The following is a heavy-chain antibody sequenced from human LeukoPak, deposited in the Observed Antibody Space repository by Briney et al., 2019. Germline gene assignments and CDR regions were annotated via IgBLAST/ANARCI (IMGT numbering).Heavy chain of an antibody. D-gene: IGHD2-21*02. CDR2: ISSSSSYI. CDR3: ARDLSQGSRYCGGDCYPYYFDY. Sequence: GGSLRLSCAASGFTFSSYSMNWVRQAPGKGLEWVSSISSSSSYIYYADSVKGRFTISRDNAKNSLYLQMNSLRAEDTAVYYCARDLSQGSRYCGGDCYPYYFDYWGQGTLVTVPP. CDR1: GFTFSSYS. J-gene: IGHJ4*02. V-gene: IGHV3-21*01.